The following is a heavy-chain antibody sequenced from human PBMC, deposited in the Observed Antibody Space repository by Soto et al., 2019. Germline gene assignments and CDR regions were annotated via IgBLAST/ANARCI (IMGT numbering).Heavy chain of an antibody. J-gene: IGHJ4*02. CDR2: ISAHNGNT. D-gene: IGHD1-1*01. Sequence: QVHLVQSGAEVKKPGASVKVSCKGSGYAFTTYGITWVRQAPGQGLEWMGWISAHNGNTNYAQKLQGTVNVTRDTSTSTAYMELRSLRSDDTAVYYCAGGRYGDYWGQGALVTVSS. CDR1: GYAFTTYG. CDR3: AGGRYGDY. V-gene: IGHV1-18*01.